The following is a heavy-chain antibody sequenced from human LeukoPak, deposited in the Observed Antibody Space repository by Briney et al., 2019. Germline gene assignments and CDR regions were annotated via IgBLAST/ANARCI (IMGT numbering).Heavy chain of an antibody. CDR2: ISYNGNT. Sequence: KPSETLSLTCTVSGGSISSYYWTWIRQSPGKRLEWIGYISYNGNTNYNPSLMSRVTISIDTSKNQFSLILRSVTAADTAVYYCARDPRLQGDYHMDVWGKGTTVTVSS. CDR1: GGSISSYY. J-gene: IGHJ6*03. CDR3: ARDPRLQGDYHMDV. D-gene: IGHD5-24*01. V-gene: IGHV4-59*01.